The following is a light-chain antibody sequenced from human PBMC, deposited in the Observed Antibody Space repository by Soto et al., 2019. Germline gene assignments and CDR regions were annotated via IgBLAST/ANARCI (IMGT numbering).Light chain of an antibody. CDR1: SSDVGSYNL. CDR3: SSYAGSTWV. J-gene: IGLJ3*02. CDR2: EGS. V-gene: IGLV2-23*01. Sequence: QSVLTQPASVSGSPGQSITISCTGTSSDVGSYNLVSWYQQYPGKAPKLMIFEGSKRPSGVSNRFSASKSGNTASLTISGLQAEDEADYYCSSYAGSTWVFGGGTKLTVL.